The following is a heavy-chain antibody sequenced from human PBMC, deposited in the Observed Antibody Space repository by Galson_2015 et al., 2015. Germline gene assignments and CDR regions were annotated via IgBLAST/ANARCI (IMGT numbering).Heavy chain of an antibody. J-gene: IGHJ4*02. V-gene: IGHV3-53*01. CDR2: IYSGGST. CDR1: GFTVSSNY. Sequence: SLRLSCAASGFTVSSNYMSWVRQAPGKGLEWVSVIYSGGSTYYADSVKGRFTISRDNSKNTLYLQMNSLRAEDTAAYYCARNAPGRPSPYSSSELDYWGQGTLVTVSS. CDR3: ARNAPGRPSPYSSSELDY. D-gene: IGHD6-13*01.